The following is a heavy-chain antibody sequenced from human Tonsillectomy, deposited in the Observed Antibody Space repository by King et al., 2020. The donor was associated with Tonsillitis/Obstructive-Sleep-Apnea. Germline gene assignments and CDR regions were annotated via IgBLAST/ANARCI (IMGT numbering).Heavy chain of an antibody. Sequence: QLVQSGAEVKKPGSSVKVSCKASGGTFSSYGISWVRQAPGEGLEWMGGIIPIIGIANYAQKVQGRVTITADKSTSTAYMELSSLRSEDTAGYYCAREGYCSSTSCYMGPDYSYYYDMDVWGQGTTVTVSS. CDR2: IIPIIGIA. CDR3: AREGYCSSTSCYMGPDYSYYYDMDV. J-gene: IGHJ6*02. V-gene: IGHV1-69*10. CDR1: GGTFSSYG. D-gene: IGHD2-2*02.